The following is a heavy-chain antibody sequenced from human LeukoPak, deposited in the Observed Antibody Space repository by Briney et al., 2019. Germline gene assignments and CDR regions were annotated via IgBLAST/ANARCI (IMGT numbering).Heavy chain of an antibody. CDR3: VKSDGYNRVGNDY. D-gene: IGHD5-24*01. Sequence: PGGSLRLSCSASGFTFSSYAMHWVRQAPGKGLEYVSAISSNGGSTYYADSVKGRFTISRDNSKNTLYLQMGSLRAEDTAVYYCVKSDGYNRVGNDYWGQGTLVTVSS. J-gene: IGHJ4*02. V-gene: IGHV3-64D*06. CDR1: GFTFSSYA. CDR2: ISSNGGST.